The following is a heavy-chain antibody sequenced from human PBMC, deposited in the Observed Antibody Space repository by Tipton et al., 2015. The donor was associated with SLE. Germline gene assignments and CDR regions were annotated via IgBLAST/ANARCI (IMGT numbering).Heavy chain of an antibody. J-gene: IGHJ3*02. CDR2: IYTSGST. D-gene: IGHD6-13*01. Sequence: TLSLTCTVSGGSISSYYWSWIRQPAGKGLEWIGRIYTSGSTNYNPSLKSRVTISVDTSKNQFSLKLSSVSAADTAVYYCAREQLQAAAGTRNDAFGIWGQGTMVTVSS. CDR1: GGSISSYY. V-gene: IGHV4-4*07. CDR3: AREQLQAAAGTRNDAFGI.